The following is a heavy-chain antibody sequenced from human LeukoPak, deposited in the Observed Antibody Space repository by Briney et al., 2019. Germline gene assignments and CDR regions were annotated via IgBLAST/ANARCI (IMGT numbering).Heavy chain of an antibody. CDR3: AKDTASSWWYFDL. CDR1: GFTFSSYA. Sequence: GGSLRLSCAASGFTFSSYAMSWVRQAPGKGLEWVSAITGSGGSTYYADSVKGRFTISRDNSKNTLYLQMNSLRAEDTGVYYCAKDTASSWWYFDLWGRGTLVTVSS. J-gene: IGHJ2*01. D-gene: IGHD5-18*01. CDR2: ITGSGGST. V-gene: IGHV3-23*01.